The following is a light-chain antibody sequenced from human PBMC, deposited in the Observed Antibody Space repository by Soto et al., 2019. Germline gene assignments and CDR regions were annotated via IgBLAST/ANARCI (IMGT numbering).Light chain of an antibody. CDR1: QTISSW. CDR2: KAS. V-gene: IGKV1-5*03. J-gene: IGKJ1*01. Sequence: DIQMTQSPSTLSGSVGDRVTITCRASQTISSWLAWYQQKPGKAPKLLIYKASTLKSGVPSRFSGSGSETEFTLTISSLEPEDFAVYYCQQRSNWPRTFGQGTKVDIK. CDR3: QQRSNWPRT.